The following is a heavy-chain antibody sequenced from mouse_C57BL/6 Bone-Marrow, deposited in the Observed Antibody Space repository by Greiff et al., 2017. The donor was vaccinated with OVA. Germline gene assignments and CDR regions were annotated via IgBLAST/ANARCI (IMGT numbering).Heavy chain of an antibody. CDR3: ARYDCDDGCYWYFDV. Sequence: VQLQQSGAELARPGASVKLSCKASGYTFTSYGISWVKQRTGQGLEWIGEIYPRSGNTYYNEKFKGKATLTADKSSSTAYMELRSLTSEDSAVYFCARYDCDDGCYWYFDVWGKGTTVTVSS. CDR2: IYPRSGNT. J-gene: IGHJ1*03. V-gene: IGHV1-81*01. D-gene: IGHD2-4*01. CDR1: GYTFTSYG.